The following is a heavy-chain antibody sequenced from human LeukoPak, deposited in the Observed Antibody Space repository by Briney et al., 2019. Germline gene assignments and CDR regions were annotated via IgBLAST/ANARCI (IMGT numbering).Heavy chain of an antibody. CDR1: GYTFTSYG. Sequence: GASVKVSCKASGYTFTSYGISWVRQAPGQGLEWMGWISAYNGNTNCAQKLQGRVTMTTDTSTSTAYMELRSLRSDDTAVYYCARDHDSRGYWTWFDYWGQGTLVTVSS. D-gene: IGHD3-22*01. CDR3: ARDHDSRGYWTWFDY. V-gene: IGHV1-18*01. J-gene: IGHJ4*02. CDR2: ISAYNGNT.